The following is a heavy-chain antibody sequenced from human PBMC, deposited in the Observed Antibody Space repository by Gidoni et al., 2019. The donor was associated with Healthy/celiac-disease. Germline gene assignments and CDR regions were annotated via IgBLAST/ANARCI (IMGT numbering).Heavy chain of an antibody. Sequence: EVQLVESGGGLVQPGGSLRLSCAASGFTVSSNYMSRVSQAPGKGLESVSVIYSGGSTYYADSVKGRFTISRDNSKNTLYLQMNSLRAEDTAVYYCARARDCSGGSCYAYYYYYGMDVWGQGTTVTVSS. CDR2: IYSGGST. D-gene: IGHD2-15*01. CDR1: GFTVSSNY. J-gene: IGHJ6*02. V-gene: IGHV3-66*02. CDR3: ARARDCSGGSCYAYYYYYGMDV.